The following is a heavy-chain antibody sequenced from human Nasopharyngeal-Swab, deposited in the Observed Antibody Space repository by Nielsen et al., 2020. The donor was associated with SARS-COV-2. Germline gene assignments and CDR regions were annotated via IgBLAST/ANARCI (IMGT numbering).Heavy chain of an antibody. CDR1: GFTVSSYS. J-gene: IGHJ2*01. CDR2: ISSSSSYI. V-gene: IGHV3-21*01. CDR3: ARDIDSSGYSGYWYFDL. Sequence: GGSLRLSCAASGFTVSSYSMNWVRQAPGKGLEWVSSISSSSSYIYYADSVKGRFTISRDNAKNTLYLQMNSLRAEDTAVYYCARDIDSSGYSGYWYFDLWGRGTLVTVSS. D-gene: IGHD3-22*01.